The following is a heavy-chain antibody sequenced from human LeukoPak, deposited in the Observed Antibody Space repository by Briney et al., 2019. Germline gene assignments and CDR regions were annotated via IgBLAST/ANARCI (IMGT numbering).Heavy chain of an antibody. CDR2: IYSGGST. J-gene: IGHJ3*02. V-gene: IGHV3-53*01. CDR3: AREVPNVTPTDAFDI. Sequence: HPGGSLRLSCAASGFTVSSNYMSWVRQAPGKGLEWVSVIYSGGSTYYADSVKGRFTISRDNSKNTLYLQMNSLRAEDTAVYYCAREVPNVTPTDAFDIWGQGTMVTVSS. CDR1: GFTVSSNY. D-gene: IGHD2-15*01.